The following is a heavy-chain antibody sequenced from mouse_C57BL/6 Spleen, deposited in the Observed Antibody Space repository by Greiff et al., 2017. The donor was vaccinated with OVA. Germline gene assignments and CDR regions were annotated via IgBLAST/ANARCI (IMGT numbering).Heavy chain of an antibody. V-gene: IGHV1-47*01. Sequence: VQLQQSGAELVKPGASVKMSCKASGYTFTTYPIEWMKQNHGKSLEWIGNFHPYNDDTKYNEKFKGKATLTVEKSSSTVYLELSRLTSDDSAVYYCARQGDGYDQGAYWYFDVWGTGTTVTVSS. D-gene: IGHD2-2*01. CDR2: FHPYNDDT. CDR1: GYTFTTYP. CDR3: ARQGDGYDQGAYWYFDV. J-gene: IGHJ1*03.